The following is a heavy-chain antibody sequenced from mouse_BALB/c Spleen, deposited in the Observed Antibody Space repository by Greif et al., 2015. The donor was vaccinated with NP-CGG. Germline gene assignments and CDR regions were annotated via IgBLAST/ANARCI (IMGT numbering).Heavy chain of an antibody. J-gene: IGHJ1*01. CDR1: GYTFTDYY. Sequence: SGAELARPGASVKLSCKASGYTFTDYYINWVKQRTGQGLEWIGEIYPGSGNTYYNEKFKGKATLTADKSSSTAYMQLSSLTSEDSAVYFCARDSRYFDVWGAGTTVTVSS. V-gene: IGHV1-77*01. CDR2: IYPGSGNT. CDR3: ARDSRYFDV.